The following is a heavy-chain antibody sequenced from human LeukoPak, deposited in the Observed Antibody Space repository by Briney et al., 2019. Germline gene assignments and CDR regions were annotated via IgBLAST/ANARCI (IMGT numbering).Heavy chain of an antibody. Sequence: PGGSLRLSCAASGFTFSSYWMHWVRQAPGKGLVWVSRINSDGSSTSYADSVKGRFTISRDNAKNTLYLQMNSLRAEDTAVYYCAKAVTYGSGRLDYWGQGTLVTVSS. J-gene: IGHJ4*02. D-gene: IGHD3-10*01. CDR3: AKAVTYGSGRLDY. V-gene: IGHV3-74*01. CDR1: GFTFSSYW. CDR2: INSDGSST.